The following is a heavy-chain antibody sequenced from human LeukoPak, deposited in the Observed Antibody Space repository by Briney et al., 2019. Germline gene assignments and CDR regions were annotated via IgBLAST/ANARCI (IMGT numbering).Heavy chain of an antibody. Sequence: SETLSLTCAVYGGSFSGYYWSWIRQPPGKGLEWIGEINHSGSTNYNSSLKSRVTISVDTSKNQFSLKLSSVTAADTAVYYCARGRDGYKHFDYWGQGTLVTVSS. D-gene: IGHD5-24*01. CDR2: INHSGST. V-gene: IGHV4-34*01. CDR3: ARGRDGYKHFDY. CDR1: GGSFSGYY. J-gene: IGHJ4*02.